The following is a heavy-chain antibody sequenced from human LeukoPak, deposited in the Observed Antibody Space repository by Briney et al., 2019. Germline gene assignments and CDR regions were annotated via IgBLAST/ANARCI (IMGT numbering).Heavy chain of an antibody. V-gene: IGHV3-11*01. CDR2: ISSSGSTI. D-gene: IGHD3-16*01. CDR3: ARAHFWDYYYGMDV. CDR1: GFTFSDYY. Sequence: GRTLRLSCAASGFTFSDYYMSWIRQAPGKGLEWVSYISSSGSTIYYADSVKGGFTISRDNAKNSLYLQMNSLRAEDTAVYYCARAHFWDYYYGMDVWGQGTTVTVSS. J-gene: IGHJ6*01.